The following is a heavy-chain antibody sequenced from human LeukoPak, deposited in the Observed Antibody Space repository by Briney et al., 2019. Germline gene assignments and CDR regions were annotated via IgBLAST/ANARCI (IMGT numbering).Heavy chain of an antibody. Sequence: QAGGSLRLSCAASGFTFSSYGMHWVRQAPGKGLEWVAFIRYDGSNKYYADSVKGRFTISRDNSKNTLYLQMNSLRAEDTAVYYCAKAPWRSSSWWIDYWGQGTLVTVSS. CDR2: IRYDGSNK. J-gene: IGHJ4*02. V-gene: IGHV3-30*02. CDR1: GFTFSSYG. CDR3: AKAPWRSSSWWIDY. D-gene: IGHD6-13*01.